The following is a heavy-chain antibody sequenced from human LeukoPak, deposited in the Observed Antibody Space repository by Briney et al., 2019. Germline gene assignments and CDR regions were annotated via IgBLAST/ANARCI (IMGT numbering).Heavy chain of an antibody. Sequence: SETLSLTCTVSGGSISSYYWSWIRQPPGKGLEWIGYIYYSGSTNYNPSLKSRVTISVDTSKNQFSLKLSSVTAADTAVYYCARDAWGSYGFDYWSQGTLVTVSS. V-gene: IGHV4-59*01. CDR1: GGSISSYY. CDR3: ARDAWGSYGFDY. CDR2: IYYSGST. D-gene: IGHD3-16*01. J-gene: IGHJ4*02.